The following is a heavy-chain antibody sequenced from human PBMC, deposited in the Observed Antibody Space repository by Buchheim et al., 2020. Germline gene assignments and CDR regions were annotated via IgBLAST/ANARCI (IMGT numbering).Heavy chain of an antibody. CDR1: GGSISSGGYS. CDR2: IYYSGST. J-gene: IGHJ5*02. CDR3: ARGDYVWGSYRYTGWFDP. D-gene: IGHD3-16*02. V-gene: IGHV4-30-4*07. Sequence: QVQLQESGPGLVKPSQTLSLTCAVSGGSISSGGYSWSWIRQPPGKGLEWIGYIYYSGSTYYNPSLKSRVTISVDTSKTQFSLKLSSVTAADTAVYYCARGDYVWGSYRYTGWFDPWGQGTL.